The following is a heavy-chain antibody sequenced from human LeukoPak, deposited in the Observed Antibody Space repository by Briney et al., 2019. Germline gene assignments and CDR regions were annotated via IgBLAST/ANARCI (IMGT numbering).Heavy chain of an antibody. Sequence: PGGSLRLSCATSGFTFSSYAMHWVRQAPGKGLEWVSAISGSGGSTYYADSVKGRFTISRDNSKNTLYLQMNSLRAEDTAVYYCAKDGVHCSGGSCYERFDYWGQGTLVTVSS. CDR1: GFTFSSYA. V-gene: IGHV3-23*01. CDR2: ISGSGGST. D-gene: IGHD2-15*01. J-gene: IGHJ4*02. CDR3: AKDGVHCSGGSCYERFDY.